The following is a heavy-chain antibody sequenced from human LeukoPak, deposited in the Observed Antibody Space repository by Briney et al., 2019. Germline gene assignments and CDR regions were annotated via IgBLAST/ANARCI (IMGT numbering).Heavy chain of an antibody. CDR2: IYYSGST. D-gene: IGHD5-12*01. CDR1: GGSISSSSYY. CDR3: ETQPFIRGYSGYVDDY. V-gene: IGHV4-39*01. J-gene: IGHJ4*02. Sequence: SETLSLTCTVSGGSISSSSYYWGWIRQPPGKGLEWIGSIYYSGSTYYNPSLKSRVTISVDTSKNQFSLKLSSVTAADTAVYYCETQPFIRGYSGYVDDYWGQGTLVTVSS.